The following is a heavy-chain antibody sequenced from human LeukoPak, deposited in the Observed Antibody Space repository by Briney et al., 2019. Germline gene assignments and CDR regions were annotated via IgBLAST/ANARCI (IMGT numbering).Heavy chain of an antibody. CDR2: IYYSGST. Sequence: SETLSLTCTVSGGSISSYYWSWIRQPLGKGLDWIGYIYYSGSTNYNPSLKSRVTISLDTSKNQFSLKLSSVTAADTAVYYCAREGDYGVIFDYWGQGTLVTVSS. D-gene: IGHD4-17*01. CDR3: AREGDYGVIFDY. CDR1: GGSISSYY. V-gene: IGHV4-59*01. J-gene: IGHJ4*02.